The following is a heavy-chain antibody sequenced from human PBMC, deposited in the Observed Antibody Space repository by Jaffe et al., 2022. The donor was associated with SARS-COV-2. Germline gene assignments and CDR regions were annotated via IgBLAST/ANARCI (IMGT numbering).Heavy chain of an antibody. CDR1: GYTFTSYY. V-gene: IGHV1-46*01. CDR3: ARGEVNVDTAMSGDY. J-gene: IGHJ4*02. D-gene: IGHD5-18*01. Sequence: QVQLVQSGAEVKKPGASVKVSCKASGYTFTSYYMHWVRQAPGQGLEWMGIINPSGGSTSYAQKFQGRVTMTRDTSTSTVYMELSSLRSEDTAVYYCARGEVNVDTAMSGDYWGQGTLVTVSS. CDR2: INPSGGST.